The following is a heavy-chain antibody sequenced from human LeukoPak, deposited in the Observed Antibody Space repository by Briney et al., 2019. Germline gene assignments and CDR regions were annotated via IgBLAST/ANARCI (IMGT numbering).Heavy chain of an antibody. J-gene: IGHJ4*02. CDR2: IYPGDSDT. CDR1: GSSFTSYW. CDR3: ARRNIAAAGTQD. V-gene: IGHV5-51*01. Sequence: GASLQISCQGSGSSFTSYWIGWVRPLPGKGLGWMGIIYPGDSDTRYSPSFQGQVTISADKSISTAYLQWSSLKASDTALYYCARRNIAAAGTQDWGQGTLVTVSS. D-gene: IGHD6-13*01.